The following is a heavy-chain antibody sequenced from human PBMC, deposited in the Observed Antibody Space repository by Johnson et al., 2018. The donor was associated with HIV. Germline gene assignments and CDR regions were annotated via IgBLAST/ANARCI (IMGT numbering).Heavy chain of an antibody. CDR3: ARDTSGEGRAFDI. CDR1: GFTFDDYG. J-gene: IGHJ3*02. V-gene: IGHV3-20*04. Sequence: EMQLVESGGGVVRPGGSLRLSCVASGFTFDDYGMSWVRQGPGTGLEWVSGINWNGGSRDYADSVQGRFTISRDNGKNSLYLQMNSLRAEDTAVYYCARDTSGEGRAFDIWGQGTMVTVSS. D-gene: IGHD3-10*01. CDR2: INWNGGSR.